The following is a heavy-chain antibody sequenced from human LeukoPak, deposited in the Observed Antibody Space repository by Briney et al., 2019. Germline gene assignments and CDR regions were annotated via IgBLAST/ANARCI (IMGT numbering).Heavy chain of an antibody. CDR2: IYHSGGT. D-gene: IGHD7-27*01. J-gene: IGHJ4*02. V-gene: IGHV4-4*02. CDR3: ASRKLGNDY. CDR1: GGSISSSTNW. Sequence: PSETLSLTCAVSGGSISSSTNWWSWVRQPPGKGLEWIGEIYHSGGTNYNPSLKSRITISVDKSQNQFSLKLISVTAADTAVYYCASRKLGNDYWGQGTLVTVSS.